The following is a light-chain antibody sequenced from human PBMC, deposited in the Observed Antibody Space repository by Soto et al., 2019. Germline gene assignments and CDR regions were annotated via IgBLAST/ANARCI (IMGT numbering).Light chain of an antibody. CDR1: QSVSSSY. CDR3: QQDGSSPQT. V-gene: IGKV3D-20*01. Sequence: EMVLTQSPATLSLSPGERATLSCGASQSVSSSYLACYQQKPGLAPRLLIYDASSRATGIPDRFSGTGSGTDCTLTISRLEPEDFAVYYCQQDGSSPQTFGQGTKVE. J-gene: IGKJ1*01. CDR2: DAS.